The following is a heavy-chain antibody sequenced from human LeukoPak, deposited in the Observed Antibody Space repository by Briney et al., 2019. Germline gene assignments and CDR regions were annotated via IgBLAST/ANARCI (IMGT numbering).Heavy chain of an antibody. Sequence: SETLSLTCAVSGGSFSSYYWSWIRQPPGKGLEWIGEINQSGSTNYNPSLKSRVTISIDTSKNQYSLKLSSVTAADRAVYYCAKSRGYNYGSWDQYFDYWGQGALVTVSS. V-gene: IGHV4-34*01. D-gene: IGHD5-18*01. CDR1: GGSFSSYY. CDR3: AKSRGYNYGSWDQYFDY. J-gene: IGHJ4*02. CDR2: INQSGST.